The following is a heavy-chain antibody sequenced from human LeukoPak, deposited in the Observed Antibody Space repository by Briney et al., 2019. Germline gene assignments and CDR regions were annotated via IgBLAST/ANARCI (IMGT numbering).Heavy chain of an antibody. D-gene: IGHD2-15*01. CDR1: GFTFSSYE. Sequence: PGGTLRLSCVASGFTFSSYEMNWVRQAPGKGLEWVSYISSFRSTIYYADSVKGRFTISRDDAKNSLYLQMNSLRAEDTAVYYCARGRGRVVVIWGRPDAFDIWGQGTMVTVSS. J-gene: IGHJ3*02. CDR2: ISSFRSTI. CDR3: ARGRGRVVVIWGRPDAFDI. V-gene: IGHV3-48*03.